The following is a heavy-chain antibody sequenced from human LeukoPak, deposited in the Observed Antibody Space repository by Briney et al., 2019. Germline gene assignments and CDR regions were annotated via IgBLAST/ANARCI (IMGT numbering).Heavy chain of an antibody. CDR1: GGSISTGGYY. CDR3: ARGRSITILRGVAISDGFDI. V-gene: IGHV4-31*03. Sequence: SETLSLTCTVSGGSISTGGYYWSWIRQHPGKGLEWIGCIYYSGSTFYNPSLESRVTISIDTSKNQFSLKLSSVTAADTAVYYCARGRSITILRGVAISDGFDIWGQGTKVTVS. J-gene: IGHJ3*02. D-gene: IGHD3-10*01. CDR2: IYYSGST.